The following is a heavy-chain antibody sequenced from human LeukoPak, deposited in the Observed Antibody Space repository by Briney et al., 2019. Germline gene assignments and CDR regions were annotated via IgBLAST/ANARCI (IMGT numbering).Heavy chain of an antibody. D-gene: IGHD2-2*01. CDR3: ARAHSKGGYCSSTSCYLYWFDP. CDR2: IYHSGST. Sequence: SETLSLTCTVSGGSISSGGYYWSWIRQPPGKGLEWIGYIYHSGSTYYNPSLKSRVTISVDRSKNQFSLKLSSVTAADTAVYYCARAHSKGGYCSSTSCYLYWFDPWGQGTLVTVSS. V-gene: IGHV4-30-2*01. CDR1: GGSISSGGYY. J-gene: IGHJ5*02.